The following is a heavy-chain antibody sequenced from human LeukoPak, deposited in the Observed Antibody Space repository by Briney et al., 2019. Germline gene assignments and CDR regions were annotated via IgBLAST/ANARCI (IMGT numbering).Heavy chain of an antibody. CDR2: IYYSGST. J-gene: IGHJ4*02. V-gene: IGHV4-39*07. CDR1: GGSISSSSYY. D-gene: IGHD3-22*01. CDR3: ARDIDDSQPPTAIDY. Sequence: SETLSLTCTVSGGSISSSSYYWGWIRQPPGKGLEWIGSIYYSGSTYYNPSLKSRVTISVDTSKNQFSLKLSSVTAADTAVYYCARDIDDSQPPTAIDYWGQGTLVTVSS.